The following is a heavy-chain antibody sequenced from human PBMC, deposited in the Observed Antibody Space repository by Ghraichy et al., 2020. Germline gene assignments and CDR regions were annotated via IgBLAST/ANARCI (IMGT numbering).Heavy chain of an antibody. V-gene: IGHV3-43*02. CDR3: ARDLTLYDTLTGIDY. J-gene: IGHJ4*02. D-gene: IGHD3-9*01. Sequence: GGSLRLSCAASGFTFDEYAMHWVRQAPGKGLEWGALISGFGDSTAYAHSVKGRFTISRDNGKNSLYLQMNSLRSEDTALYYCARDLTLYDTLTGIDYWGQGTLVTVSS. CDR1: GFTFDEYA. CDR2: ISGFGDST.